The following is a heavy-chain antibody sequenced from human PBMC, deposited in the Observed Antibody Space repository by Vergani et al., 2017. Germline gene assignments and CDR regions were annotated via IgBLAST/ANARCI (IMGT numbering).Heavy chain of an antibody. CDR2: IYYSGST. D-gene: IGHD3-10*01. V-gene: IGHV4-59*01. CDR1: GGSISSYY. Sequence: QVQLQESGPGLVKPSETLSLTCTVSGGSISSYYWSWIRQPPGKGLEWIGYIYYSGSTNYNPSLKSRVTISVDTSKNQFSLKLSSVTAADTAVYYCARGPHFGELLRDYWGQGPLVTVSS. J-gene: IGHJ4*02. CDR3: ARGPHFGELLRDY.